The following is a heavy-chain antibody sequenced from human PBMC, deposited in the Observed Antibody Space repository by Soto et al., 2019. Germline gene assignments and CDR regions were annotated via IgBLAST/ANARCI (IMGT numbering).Heavy chain of an antibody. Sequence: EVQLVQSGAEVKKPGESLKISCKGSGYSFATYWIGWVRQMPGKGLEWLGILYPGDSDTRYSPSFHGQVTFSGDKSINTAYLQLSSLKSSDTAMYYCARQGGRDVWGQGTTVIVSS. CDR2: LYPGDSDT. CDR3: ARQGGRDV. J-gene: IGHJ6*02. V-gene: IGHV5-51*01. CDR1: GYSFATYW.